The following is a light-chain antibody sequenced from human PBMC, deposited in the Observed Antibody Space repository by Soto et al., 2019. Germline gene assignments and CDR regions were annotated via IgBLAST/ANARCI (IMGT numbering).Light chain of an antibody. CDR1: NIGSKS. CDR3: QVWDSSSDHVV. Sequence: SYELTQPPSVSVAPGQTARITCGGTNIGSKSVHWYQQKPGQAPVLVVYDDSDRPSGIPERVSGSNSGNTATLTISRVEAGDEADYYCQVWDSSSDHVVFGGGTKLTVL. CDR2: DDS. V-gene: IGLV3-21*02. J-gene: IGLJ2*01.